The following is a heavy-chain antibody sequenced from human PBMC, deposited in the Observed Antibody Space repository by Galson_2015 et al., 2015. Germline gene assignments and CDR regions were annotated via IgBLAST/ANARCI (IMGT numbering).Heavy chain of an antibody. J-gene: IGHJ6*02. V-gene: IGHV6-1*01. CDR1: GDSVSSNSAA. CDR2: TSYRSKWYN. CDR3: ARELGIAADYGMDV. D-gene: IGHD6-13*01. Sequence: CAISGDSVSSNSAAWNWIRQSPSRGLEWLGRTSYRSKWYNDYAVSVKSRITINPDTSKNQFSLQLNPVTPEDTAVYYCARELGIAADYGMDVWGQGTTVTVSS.